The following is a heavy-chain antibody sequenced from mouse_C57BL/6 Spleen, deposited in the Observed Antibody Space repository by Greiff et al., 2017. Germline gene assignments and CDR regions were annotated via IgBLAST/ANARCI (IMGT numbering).Heavy chain of an antibody. CDR1: GFSLTSYG. CDR3: ARYYGSSSYAMDY. V-gene: IGHV2-2*01. D-gene: IGHD1-1*01. J-gene: IGHJ4*01. Sequence: QVQLQQSGPGLVQPSQSLSITCTVSGFSLTSYGVHWVRQSPGKGLEWLGVIWSGGSTDYNAAFISRLSISKDNSKSQVFFKMNSLQADDTAIYYCARYYGSSSYAMDYWGQGTSVTVSS. CDR2: IWSGGST.